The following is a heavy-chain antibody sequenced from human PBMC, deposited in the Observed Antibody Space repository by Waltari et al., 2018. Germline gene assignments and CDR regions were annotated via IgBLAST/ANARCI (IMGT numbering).Heavy chain of an antibody. J-gene: IGHJ4*02. CDR1: GFTLSSYW. CDR3: TKDTFGEYDS. CDR2: INPDGSTI. D-gene: IGHD3-10*01. Sequence: EVQLVESGGGLVQPGGSLSLSCAASGFTLSSYWVHWVRQVPGKGWVWVSRINPDGSTINYADAVRGRFTISRDSAKNTLYLQMNSLRAEDTAVYYCTKDTFGEYDSWGQGTLVTVSS. V-gene: IGHV3-74*01.